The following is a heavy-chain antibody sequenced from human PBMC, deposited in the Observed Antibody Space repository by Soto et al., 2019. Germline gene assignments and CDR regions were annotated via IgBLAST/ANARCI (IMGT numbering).Heavy chain of an antibody. Sequence: SETLSLTRAVYGGSFSGYYWTWIRQPPGKGLEWIGYIYHRGSTYYNPSLKIRGTISGERSKNQFSLKLSSVTAADTAVYYCARVVRREGYNYPDYWGQGTLVTVAS. CDR1: GGSFSGYY. V-gene: IGHV4-34*01. J-gene: IGHJ4*02. CDR2: IYHRGST. D-gene: IGHD5-12*01. CDR3: ARVVRREGYNYPDY.